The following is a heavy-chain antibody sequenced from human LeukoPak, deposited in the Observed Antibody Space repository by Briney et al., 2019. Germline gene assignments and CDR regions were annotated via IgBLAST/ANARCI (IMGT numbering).Heavy chain of an antibody. D-gene: IGHD4/OR15-4a*01. J-gene: IGHJ4*02. CDR3: TADVPTMVAQIDY. Sequence: GVSLRLSCAATGFTFSDAWMTWLRQAPGKGLEWVGRIKSKSAGGTTEYAAPVKGRFTISRDDSKDTLFLQMNSLKTEDTAMYYCTADVPTMVAQIDYWGQGTRVTVSS. CDR1: GFTFSDAW. CDR2: IKSKSAGGTT. V-gene: IGHV3-15*01.